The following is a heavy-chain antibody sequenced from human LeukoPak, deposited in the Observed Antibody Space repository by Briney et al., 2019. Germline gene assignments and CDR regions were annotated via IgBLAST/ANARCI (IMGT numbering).Heavy chain of an antibody. Sequence: GGSLRLSCAASGFTFSGSAMHWVRQASGKGLEWVGRIRSKANSYATAYAASVKGRFTISRDDSKNTAYLQMNSLKTEDTAVYYCTRPHGSGWYETDAYEVWGQGTMVTVSS. D-gene: IGHD6-19*01. V-gene: IGHV3-73*01. J-gene: IGHJ3*01. CDR1: GFTFSGSA. CDR3: TRPHGSGWYETDAYEV. CDR2: IRSKANSYAT.